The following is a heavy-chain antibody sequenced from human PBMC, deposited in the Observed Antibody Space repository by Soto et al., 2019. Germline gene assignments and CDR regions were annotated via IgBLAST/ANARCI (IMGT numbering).Heavy chain of an antibody. D-gene: IGHD2-15*01. J-gene: IGHJ4*02. CDR2: ISGSGGST. CDR1: GFAFSSYA. Sequence: GGSLRLSCAASGFAFSSYAMSWVRQAPGKGLEWVSAISGSGGSTYYADSVKGRFTISRDNSKNTLYLQMNSLRAEDTAVYYCARPTYCSGGSCYYFDYWGQGTLVTVSS. V-gene: IGHV3-23*01. CDR3: ARPTYCSGGSCYYFDY.